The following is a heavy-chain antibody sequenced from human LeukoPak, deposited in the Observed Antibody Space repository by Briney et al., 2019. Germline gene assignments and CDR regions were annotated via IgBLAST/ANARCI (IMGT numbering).Heavy chain of an antibody. CDR3: ARPSGYSYGWWAFDY. V-gene: IGHV4-39*07. Sequence: SETLSLTCTVSGGSISSGDYYWSWIRQPPGKGLEWIGEINRSGSTNYNPSLKSRVTISVDTSKNQFSMKLTSVTAADTAVYYCARPSGYSYGWWAFDYWGQGTLVTVSS. D-gene: IGHD5-18*01. J-gene: IGHJ4*02. CDR2: INRSGST. CDR1: GGSISSGDYY.